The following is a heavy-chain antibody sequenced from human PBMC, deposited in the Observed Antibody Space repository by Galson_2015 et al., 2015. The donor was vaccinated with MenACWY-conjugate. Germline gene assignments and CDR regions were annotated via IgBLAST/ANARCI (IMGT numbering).Heavy chain of an antibody. V-gene: IGHV3-23*01. D-gene: IGHD3-3*01. CDR2: ISTSGSRT. J-gene: IGHJ3*01. Sequence: LRLSCAASGFPFRTFGMSWVRQAPGPGLEWVSAISTSGSRTYYADSVKGRFTISRDNSENTLYLQMNSLRAEDTAVYYCAKASFGVTIGEVFAFDSWGQGTMITVSS. CDR3: AKASFGVTIGEVFAFDS. CDR1: GFPFRTFG.